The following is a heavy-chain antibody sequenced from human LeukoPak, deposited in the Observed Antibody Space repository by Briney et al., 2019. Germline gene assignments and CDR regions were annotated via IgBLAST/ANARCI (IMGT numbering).Heavy chain of an antibody. CDR1: GITFSNYW. CDR3: ARDGGAVAGYAFDI. CDR2: INSDESST. V-gene: IGHV3-74*01. Sequence: PGGSLRLSCAASGITFSNYWMHWVRQAPGKGLVWVSRINSDESSTTYADSVKGRFTISRDNAKNTLHLQMNSLRAEDTAVYYCARDGGAVAGYAFDIWGQGTMVTVSS. J-gene: IGHJ3*02. D-gene: IGHD6-19*01.